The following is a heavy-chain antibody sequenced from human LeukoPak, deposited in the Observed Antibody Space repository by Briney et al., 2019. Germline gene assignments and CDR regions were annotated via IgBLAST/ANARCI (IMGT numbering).Heavy chain of an antibody. CDR1: GFTFGDYP. CDR2: IRGSGSGL. J-gene: IGHJ4*02. D-gene: IGHD7-27*01. V-gene: IGHV3-21*05. CDR3: ARDDNWGFDY. Sequence: GGSLRLSCATSGFTFGDYPMTWVRQAPGKGLEWVANIRGSGSGLGSGNYYAGSVKGRFTISRDNAKNSLYLQMNSLRAEDTAFYYCARDDNWGFDYWGQGALVTVSS.